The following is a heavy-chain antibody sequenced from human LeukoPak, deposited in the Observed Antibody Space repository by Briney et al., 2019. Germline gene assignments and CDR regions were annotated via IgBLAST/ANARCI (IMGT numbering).Heavy chain of an antibody. CDR3: AKGGRRYYGSGSDY. V-gene: IGHV4-39*07. CDR1: GGSISSSGYY. D-gene: IGHD3-10*01. Sequence: SETLSLTCTVSGGSISSSGYYWSWIRQPPGKGLEWIGEINHSGSTNYNPSLKSRVTISVDTSKNQFSLKLSSVTAADTAVYYCAKGGRRYYGSGSDYWGQGTLVTVSS. J-gene: IGHJ4*02. CDR2: INHSGST.